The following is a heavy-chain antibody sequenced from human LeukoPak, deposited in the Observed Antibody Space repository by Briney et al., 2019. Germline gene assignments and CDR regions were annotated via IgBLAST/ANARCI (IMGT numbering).Heavy chain of an antibody. CDR1: GGSFSGYY. CDR3: ARRSRTYCSSTSCPRDAFDI. D-gene: IGHD2-2*01. Sequence: SETLSLTCAVYGGSFSGYYWSWIRQPPGKGLEWIGEINHSGSTNYNPSLKSRVTISVDTSKNQFSLKLSSVTAADTAVYYCARRSRTYCSSTSCPRDAFDIWGQGTMVTVSS. J-gene: IGHJ3*02. V-gene: IGHV4-34*01. CDR2: INHSGST.